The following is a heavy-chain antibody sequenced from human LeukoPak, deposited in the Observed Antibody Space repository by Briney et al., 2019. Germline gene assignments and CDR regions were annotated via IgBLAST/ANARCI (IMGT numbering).Heavy chain of an antibody. V-gene: IGHV3-30-3*01. CDR2: ISYDGSNK. J-gene: IGHJ4*02. D-gene: IGHD6-13*01. CDR3: ARNPGVGSSWYRLHY. Sequence: GGSLRLSCAASGFTFSSYAMHWVRQAPGKGLEWVAVISYDGSNKYYADSVKGRFTISRDNSKNTLYLQMNSLRVEDTAEYYCARNPGVGSSWYRLHYWGQGTLVSVSS. CDR1: GFTFSSYA.